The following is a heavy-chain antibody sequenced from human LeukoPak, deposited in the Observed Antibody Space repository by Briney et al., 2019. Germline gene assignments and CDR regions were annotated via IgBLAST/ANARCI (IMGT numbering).Heavy chain of an antibody. J-gene: IGHJ6*03. Sequence: SETLSLTCTVSGGSISSSNYYWGWIRQPPGKGLEWIGSIYYSGSTYYNPSLKSRVTISVDTSKNQFSLKLSSVTAADTAVYYCARVGTRNYYMDVWGKGTTVTVSS. CDR3: ARVGTRNYYMDV. CDR2: IYYSGST. CDR1: GGSISSSNYY. V-gene: IGHV4-39*07.